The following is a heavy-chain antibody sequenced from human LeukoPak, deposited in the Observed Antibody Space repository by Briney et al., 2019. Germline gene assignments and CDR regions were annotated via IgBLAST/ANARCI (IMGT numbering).Heavy chain of an antibody. Sequence: RGSLRLSCAASGFTFSSYAMHWVRKAPGTGLEWVAVISYDGSNKYYADSVKGRFTISRDNARNSLYMEMNDLIAEDTAFYYCARGENGSFDHWGQGTLVIVSS. D-gene: IGHD3-10*01. CDR3: ARGENGSFDH. J-gene: IGHJ4*02. CDR1: GFTFSSYA. V-gene: IGHV3-30-3*01. CDR2: ISYDGSNK.